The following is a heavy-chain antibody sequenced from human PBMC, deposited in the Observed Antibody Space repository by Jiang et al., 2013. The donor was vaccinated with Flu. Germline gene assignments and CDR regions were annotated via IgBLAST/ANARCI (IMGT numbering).Heavy chain of an antibody. Sequence: GAEVKKPGESLKISCKTSGYSFTTYWIAWVRQMPGKGLEWMGIIYPGDSDTKYSPSFQGQVTISADKSISTAYLQWSSLKASDTAIYYCARRGQARGVPAGGFDPWGQGTLVTVSS. J-gene: IGHJ5*02. CDR1: GYSFTTYW. CDR2: IYPGDSDT. CDR3: ARRGQARGVPAGGFDP. V-gene: IGHV5-51*01. D-gene: IGHD2-2*01.